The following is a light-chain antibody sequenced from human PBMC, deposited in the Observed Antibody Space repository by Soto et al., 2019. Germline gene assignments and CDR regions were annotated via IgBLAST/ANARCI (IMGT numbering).Light chain of an antibody. J-gene: IGKJ5*01. Sequence: EIVLTQSPGTLSLSPGERATLSCRASQSVSSSYLAWYQQKPGQAPRLLIYGASSRATGIPDRFSGSGSGTDFTRTSSRLEPEDFAVYYWQQYGSSPITFGQGARLEI. CDR2: GAS. CDR3: QQYGSSPIT. V-gene: IGKV3-20*01. CDR1: QSVSSSY.